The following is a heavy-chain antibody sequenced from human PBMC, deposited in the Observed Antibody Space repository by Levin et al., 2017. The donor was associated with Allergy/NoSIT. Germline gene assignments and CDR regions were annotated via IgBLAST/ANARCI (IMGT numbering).Heavy chain of an antibody. J-gene: IGHJ6*02. CDR3: ARQGYYASGSNYFYGMDV. Sequence: GGSLRLSCAASGFTFSTYWMSWVRQAPGKGLEWVANIKQDGTVKYYVDFVKGRFTISRDNAKKSLYLLMNGLRVEDTAVYYCARQGYYASGSNYFYGMDVWGQGTTVTVSS. V-gene: IGHV3-7*01. CDR2: IKQDGTVK. D-gene: IGHD3-10*01. CDR1: GFTFSTYW.